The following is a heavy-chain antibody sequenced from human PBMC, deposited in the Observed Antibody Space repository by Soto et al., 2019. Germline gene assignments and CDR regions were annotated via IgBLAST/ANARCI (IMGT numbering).Heavy chain of an antibody. CDR2: VSIGGST. J-gene: IGHJ4*02. V-gene: IGHV3-23*01. CDR1: GFTFSSYA. D-gene: IGHD2-21*01. Sequence: DVQLLESGGGLVQPEGSLRLSCAASGFTFSSYAMGWVRQGPGKGLEWVAVVSIGGSTHYADYVRGRFTISRDNSKNTLSLPMNSLTAEDTAVYFCAKRCGAGGHFDYWGQGALVTVSS. CDR3: AKRCGAGGHFDY.